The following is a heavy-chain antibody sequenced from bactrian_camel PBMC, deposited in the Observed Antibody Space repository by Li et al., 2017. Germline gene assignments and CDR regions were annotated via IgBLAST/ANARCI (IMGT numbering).Heavy chain of an antibody. J-gene: IGHJ4*01. D-gene: IGHD2*01. CDR2: ITGGGAT. V-gene: IGHV3S53*01. Sequence: QVQLVESGGGSVQPGGSLKLSCTFVRYTYAAICMAWFRQAPGKEREGVASITGGGATRYANSVKGRFTISKGAAKNALYLQMNSLKPEDTGMYYCARKNLRDYDCSGGYWNSWGQGTQVTVS. CDR1: RYTYAAIC. CDR3: ARKNLRDYDCSGGYWNS.